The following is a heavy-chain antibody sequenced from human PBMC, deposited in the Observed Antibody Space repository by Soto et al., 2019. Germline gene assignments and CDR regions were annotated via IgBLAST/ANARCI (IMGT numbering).Heavy chain of an antibody. CDR2: IIPFFGTA. D-gene: IGHD3-16*01. CDR3: ARTAPMDAGDKYYYDF. J-gene: IGHJ4*02. V-gene: IGHV1-69*13. Sequence: SVKVSCKTSGGTFSTFGISWVRQAPGQGLEWMGGIIPFFGTAEYSQKFEDRITINADESTNTVYMDLRSLTSEDTAIYYCARTAPMDAGDKYYYDFWGQGALVTVSS. CDR1: GGTFSTFG.